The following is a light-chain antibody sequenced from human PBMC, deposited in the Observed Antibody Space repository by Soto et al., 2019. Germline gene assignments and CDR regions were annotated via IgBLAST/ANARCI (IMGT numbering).Light chain of an antibody. CDR1: SSDVGGYNS. CDR3: SSFTSDITYV. J-gene: IGLJ1*01. CDR2: DVT. Sequence: QSALTQPASVSGSPGQSITISCTDTSSDVGGYNSVSWYRQDPGKAPKLMIYDVTNRPSGVSNRFSGSKSGNTASLTISGLQAEDEADYYCSSFTSDITYVFGTGTKVTVL. V-gene: IGLV2-14*01.